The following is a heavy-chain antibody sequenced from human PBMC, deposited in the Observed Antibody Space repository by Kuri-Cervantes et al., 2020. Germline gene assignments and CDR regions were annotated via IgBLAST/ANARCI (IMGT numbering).Heavy chain of an antibody. CDR3: TWVPCSGGRCYSDWFDP. CDR2: ISAYNGNT. V-gene: IGHV1-18*01. D-gene: IGHD2-15*01. CDR1: GYTFTSYG. J-gene: IGHJ5*02. Sequence: ASVKVSCKASGYTFTSYGISWVRQAPGQGLEWMGWISAYNGNTNYAQKLQGRVTMTTDTSTSTAYMELSSVRSEDTAVYYCTWVPCSGGRCYSDWFDPWGQGTLVTVSS.